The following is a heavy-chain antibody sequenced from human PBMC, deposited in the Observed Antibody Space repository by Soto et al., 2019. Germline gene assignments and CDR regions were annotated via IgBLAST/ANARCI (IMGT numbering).Heavy chain of an antibody. CDR3: ARLVYDSSGYRPG. CDR2: IYYSGST. CDR1: GGSISSSSYY. Sequence: QLQLQESGPGLVKPSETLSLTCTVSGGSISSSSYYWGWIRQPPGKGLEWIGSIYYSGSTYYNPALKSRVXXSXDXXKNQFSLKLSSVTAADTAVYYCARLVYDSSGYRPGWGQGTLVTVSS. J-gene: IGHJ4*02. D-gene: IGHD3-22*01. V-gene: IGHV4-39*01.